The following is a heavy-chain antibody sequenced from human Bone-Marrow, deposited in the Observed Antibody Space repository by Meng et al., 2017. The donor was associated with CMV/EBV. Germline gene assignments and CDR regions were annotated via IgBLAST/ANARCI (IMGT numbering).Heavy chain of an antibody. CDR1: GFTFSSYS. CDR3: ARDTVFGVVNYGMDV. CDR2: ISSSSSYI. J-gene: IGHJ6*02. Sequence: GESLKISCAASGFTFSSYSMNWVRQAPGKGLEWVSSISSSSSYIYYADSVKGRFTISRDNAKNSLYLQMNSLRAEDTAVYYCARDTVFGVVNYGMDVWGQGTTVAASS. V-gene: IGHV3-21*01. D-gene: IGHD3-3*01.